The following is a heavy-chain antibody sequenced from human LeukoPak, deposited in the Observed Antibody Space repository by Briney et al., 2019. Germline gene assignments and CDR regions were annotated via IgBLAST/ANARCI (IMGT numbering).Heavy chain of an antibody. V-gene: IGHV3-23*01. D-gene: IGHD2-2*01. CDR1: GFTFSSYA. J-gene: IGHJ6*03. CDR3: AKGVVPIVVVPAAYMDV. CDR2: ISGSGGST. Sequence: GGSLRLSCAASGFTFSSYAMSWVRQAPGKGLEWVSAISGSGGSTYYADSAKGRFTISRDNSKNMLYLQMNSLRAEDTDVYYCAKGVVPIVVVPAAYMDVWGKGTTVTVSS.